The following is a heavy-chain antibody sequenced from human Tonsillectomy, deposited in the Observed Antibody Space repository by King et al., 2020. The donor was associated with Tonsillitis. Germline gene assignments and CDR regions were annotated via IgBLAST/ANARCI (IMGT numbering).Heavy chain of an antibody. CDR3: AREAPYSGSYYGDAFDI. Sequence: VQLVESGGGLVKPGGSLRLSCASSGFIFSSYTMNWVRQAPGKGLEWVSSISSSSTYIYYEDSVKGRFTVSRDNAKNSLYLQVNSLRAEDTAVYYCAREAPYSGSYYGDAFDIWGQGTMVTVSS. J-gene: IGHJ3*02. CDR1: GFIFSSYT. V-gene: IGHV3-21*01. CDR2: ISSSSTYI. D-gene: IGHD1-26*01.